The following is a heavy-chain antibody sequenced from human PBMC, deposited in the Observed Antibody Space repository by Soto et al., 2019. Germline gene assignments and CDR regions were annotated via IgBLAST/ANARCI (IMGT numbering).Heavy chain of an antibody. CDR1: GYSFTSYW. CDR2: IYPGDSDT. CDR3: ARGGYGAGSYYYNYYGMDV. J-gene: IGHJ6*02. Sequence: GESLKISCKGSGYSFTSYWIGWVRQMPGKGLEWMGIIYPGDSDTRYSPSFQGQVTISADKSISTAYLQWSSLKASDTAMYYCARGGYGAGSYYYNYYGMDVWGQGTTVTVSS. V-gene: IGHV5-51*01. D-gene: IGHD3-10*01.